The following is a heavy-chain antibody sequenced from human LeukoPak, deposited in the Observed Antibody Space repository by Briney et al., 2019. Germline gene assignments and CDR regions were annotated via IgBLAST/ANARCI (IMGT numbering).Heavy chain of an antibody. J-gene: IGHJ5*02. V-gene: IGHV3-30*02. D-gene: IGHD2-2*02. CDR3: AKDSDRSSTSCYTSFSGWFDP. CDR2: IRFDGSNK. Sequence: QPGGSLRLSCTASGFTFSSYGMHWVRQAPPTGLEWVAFIRFDGSNKYYADSVKSRFTISRDNSKNTLYLQMNSLRAEDTAVYYCAKDSDRSSTSCYTSFSGWFDPWGQGTLVTVSS. CDR1: GFTFSSYG.